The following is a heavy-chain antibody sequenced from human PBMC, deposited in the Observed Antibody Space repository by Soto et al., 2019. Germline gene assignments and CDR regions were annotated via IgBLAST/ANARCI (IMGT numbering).Heavy chain of an antibody. CDR3: VRDHIWSFDY. J-gene: IGHJ4*02. Sequence: EVQLVESGGGLVQPGGSLRLSCAASGFTFSSYTMNWVRQAPGKGLEWVSYISLSGSDMYYAGSVKGRFTISRDNAKNSLSLQMNSLRAEDTAVYYCVRDHIWSFDYWGQGPPVTVSS. V-gene: IGHV3-48*01. CDR2: ISLSGSDM. CDR1: GFTFSSYT. D-gene: IGHD3-10*01.